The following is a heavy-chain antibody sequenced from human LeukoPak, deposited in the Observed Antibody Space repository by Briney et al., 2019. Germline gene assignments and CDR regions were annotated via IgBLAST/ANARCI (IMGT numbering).Heavy chain of an antibody. J-gene: IGHJ4*02. Sequence: PSETLSLTCTVSGGSISSYYWSWIRQPAGKGLEWICRIYSSGSTNYNPSLNSRDTMSVDTSKNQFSLRLSSVTAADTAVYYCARQIAVAGTAVFDYWGQGTLVTVSS. D-gene: IGHD6-19*01. CDR2: IYSSGST. CDR1: GGSISSYY. CDR3: ARQIAVAGTAVFDY. V-gene: IGHV4-4*07.